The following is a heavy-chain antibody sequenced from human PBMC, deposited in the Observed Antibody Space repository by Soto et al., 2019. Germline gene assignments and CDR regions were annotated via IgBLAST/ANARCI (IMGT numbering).Heavy chain of an antibody. J-gene: IGHJ6*03. V-gene: IGHV6-1*01. D-gene: IGHD6-19*01. CDR2: TYYRSKWYN. Sequence: KQSQTLSLTCAISGDSVSSNSAAWNWIRQSPSRGLEWLGRTYYRSKWYNDYAVSVKSRITINPDTSKNQFSLQLNSVTPEDTAVYYCARVLGSSGWYSGGPPDTYYYYYYMDVWGKGTTVTVSS. CDR1: GDSVSSNSAA. CDR3: ARVLGSSGWYSGGPPDTYYYYYYMDV.